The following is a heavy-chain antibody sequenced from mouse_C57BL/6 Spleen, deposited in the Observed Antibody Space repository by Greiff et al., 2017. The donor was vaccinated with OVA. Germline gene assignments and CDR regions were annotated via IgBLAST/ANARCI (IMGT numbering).Heavy chain of an antibody. J-gene: IGHJ2*01. V-gene: IGHV5-4*01. CDR2: ISDGGSYT. Sequence: EVQRVESGGGLVKPGGSLKLSCAASGFTFSSYAMSWVRQTPEKRLEWVATISDGGSYTYYPDNVKGRFTISRDNAKNNLYLQMSHLKSEDTAMYYCARGGYYGDYWGQGTTLTVSS. CDR3: ARGGYYGDY. D-gene: IGHD2-1*01. CDR1: GFTFSSYA.